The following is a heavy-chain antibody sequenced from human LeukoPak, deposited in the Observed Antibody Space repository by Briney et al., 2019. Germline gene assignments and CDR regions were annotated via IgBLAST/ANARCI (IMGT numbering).Heavy chain of an antibody. CDR2: ISYEGSNK. CDR1: GFTFSSYA. Sequence: GGSLRLSCAASGFTFSSYAMHWVRQAPGKGLEWVAVISYEGSNKYYADSVKGRFTISRDNSKNTLYLQMNSLRAEDTAVYYCARDRYSSGWYSGVDYWGQGTLVTVSS. V-gene: IGHV3-30-3*01. CDR3: ARDRYSSGWYSGVDY. J-gene: IGHJ4*02. D-gene: IGHD6-19*01.